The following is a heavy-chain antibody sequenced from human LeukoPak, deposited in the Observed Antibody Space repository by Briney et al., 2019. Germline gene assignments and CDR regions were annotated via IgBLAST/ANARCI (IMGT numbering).Heavy chain of an antibody. CDR3: VRHDGRGGATMGALDS. J-gene: IGHJ4*02. CDR2: IYYGRTT. D-gene: IGHD4/OR15-4a*01. CDR1: GDSISSSSHH. V-gene: IGHV4-39*01. Sequence: SETLSLTCTVSGDSISSSSHHWGWIRQSPGKGLEWIGSIYYGRTTYYDPSLNNRVSISVVTSKNQFSLQLNSMSAADTAVYYCVRHDGRGGATMGALDSWGQGSLVTVSS.